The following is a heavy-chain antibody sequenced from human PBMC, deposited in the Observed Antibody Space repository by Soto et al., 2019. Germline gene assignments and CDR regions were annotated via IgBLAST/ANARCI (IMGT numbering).Heavy chain of an antibody. CDR1: GGSISRGPYY. J-gene: IGHJ4*02. CDR3: ARLGSSGWYQGSYFDY. D-gene: IGHD6-19*01. V-gene: IGHV4-39*01. CDR2: ISHSGRN. Sequence: QLQLQESGPGLVKPPETLSLTCTVSGGSISRGPYYWGWVRQPPGKGLEWIGTISHSGRNYYNPSRKGRVTTAAVTSKIQFSLRLTSVTAADTAVYFGARLGSSGWYQGSYFDYWGQGTLVTVSS.